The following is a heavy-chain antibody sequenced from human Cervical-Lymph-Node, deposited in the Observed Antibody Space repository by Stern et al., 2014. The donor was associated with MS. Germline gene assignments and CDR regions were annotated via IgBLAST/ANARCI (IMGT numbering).Heavy chain of an antibody. CDR1: GGTFSTYA. D-gene: IGHD3-10*01. J-gene: IGHJ5*02. V-gene: IGHV1-69*01. Sequence: QVQLVESGAEVKKPGSSVKVSCKASGGTFSTYAISWVRQPPGQRLEWMGGIIPIFGTANYAQKFQGRVTITADESTTTAYMELSSLRAQDTAVYDCAISGSPPYNWFDPWGQGTLVTVSS. CDR3: AISGSPPYNWFDP. CDR2: IIPIFGTA.